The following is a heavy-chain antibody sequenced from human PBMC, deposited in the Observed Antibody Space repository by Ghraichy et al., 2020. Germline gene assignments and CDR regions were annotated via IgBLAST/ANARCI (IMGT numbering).Heavy chain of an antibody. Sequence: SETLSLTCTVSGGSVSSGTYYWSWIRQPPGKGLEWTGYISYSGSTKYNPSLNSRVTISVDTSKNQFSLKLSSVTAADTAVYYCARQRYCGGDCYLFDYWGQGPLVTVSS. CDR3: ARQRYCGGDCYLFDY. D-gene: IGHD2-21*01. CDR1: GGSVSSGTYY. CDR2: ISYSGST. J-gene: IGHJ4*02. V-gene: IGHV4-61*01.